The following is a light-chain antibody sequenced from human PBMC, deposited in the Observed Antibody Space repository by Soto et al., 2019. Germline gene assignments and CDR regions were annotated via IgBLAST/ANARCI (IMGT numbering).Light chain of an antibody. CDR2: AAS. J-gene: IGKJ1*01. CDR3: QQCGSSPWT. Sequence: IVLPQSPGTLSLSPGERATLSCRASQSVSSYYLAWYQQKPGQAPRLLIYAASSRATGIPDRFSGGGSGTDFTLTISRLEPEDFAVYYCQQCGSSPWTFGQGTKVDIK. CDR1: QSVSSYY. V-gene: IGKV3-20*01.